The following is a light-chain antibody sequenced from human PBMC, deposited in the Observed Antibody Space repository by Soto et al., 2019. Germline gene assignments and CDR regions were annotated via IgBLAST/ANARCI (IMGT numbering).Light chain of an antibody. Sequence: QSALTQPASVSGSPGQSITISCTGTSNDVGGYKYVSWYQQRPGTAPKLIMFEVNNRPSGVSDRFSGSRSANTASLTTSGLQAQDEADYYCSSYSSNNILSYVFGTGTKV. CDR2: EVN. CDR3: SSYSSNNILSYV. V-gene: IGLV2-14*03. J-gene: IGLJ1*01. CDR1: SNDVGGYKY.